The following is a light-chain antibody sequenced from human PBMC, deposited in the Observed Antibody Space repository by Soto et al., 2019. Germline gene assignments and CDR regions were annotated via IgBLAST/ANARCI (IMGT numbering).Light chain of an antibody. J-gene: IGLJ2*01. CDR3: SSYTAISSLDIV. CDR1: TSDIGGYNY. V-gene: IGLV2-14*01. Sequence: QSALTQPASVSGSPGQSITISCTGTTSDIGGYNYVSWYQQLPGNAPKLIIYEVNHRPSGVSNRFSGSKSGSTASLTISRLQGEDEAHYYCSSYTAISSLDIVFGGGTKVTVL. CDR2: EVN.